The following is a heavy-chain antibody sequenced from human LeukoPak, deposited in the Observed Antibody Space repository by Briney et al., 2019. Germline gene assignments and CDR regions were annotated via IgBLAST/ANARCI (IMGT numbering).Heavy chain of an antibody. D-gene: IGHD6-6*01. Sequence: ASVKVSCKASGYIFTSYAMHWVRQAPGQRLEWMGWINTGNGNTKYSQKFQGRVTMTRDTSTSTVYMELSSLRSDDTAVYYCVGGEDSSPRGYFDYWGQGTLVTVSS. CDR3: VGGEDSSPRGYFDY. V-gene: IGHV1-3*04. CDR1: GYIFTSYA. CDR2: INTGNGNT. J-gene: IGHJ4*02.